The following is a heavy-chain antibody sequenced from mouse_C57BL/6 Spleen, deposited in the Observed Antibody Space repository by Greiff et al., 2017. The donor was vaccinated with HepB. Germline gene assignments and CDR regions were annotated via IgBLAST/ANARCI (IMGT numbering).Heavy chain of an antibody. CDR3: ARDGYDFYYFDY. J-gene: IGHJ2*01. V-gene: IGHV1-64*01. CDR1: GYTFTSYW. Sequence: QVQLQQSGAELVKPGASVKLSCKASGYTFTSYWMHWVKQRPGQGLEWIGMIHPNSGSTNYNEKFKSKATLTVDKSSSTAYMQLSSLTSEDSAVYYCARDGYDFYYFDYWGQGTTLTVSS. CDR2: IHPNSGST. D-gene: IGHD2-2*01.